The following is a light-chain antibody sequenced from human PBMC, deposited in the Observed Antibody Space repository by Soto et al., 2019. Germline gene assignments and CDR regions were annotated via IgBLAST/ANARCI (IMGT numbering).Light chain of an antibody. CDR1: HSISSW. J-gene: IGKJ1*01. CDR3: QQYNSYSRT. Sequence: IQMTQSPSTLSASVVDRVTITCRASHSISSWLAWYQQKPGKAPKLLIYDASSLESGVPSRFSGSGSGTEFTLTISSLQPDDFATYYCQQYNSYSRTFGQGTKVDIK. V-gene: IGKV1-5*01. CDR2: DAS.